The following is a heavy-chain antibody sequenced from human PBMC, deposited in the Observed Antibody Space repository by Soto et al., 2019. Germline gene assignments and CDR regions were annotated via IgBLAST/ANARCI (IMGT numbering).Heavy chain of an antibody. D-gene: IGHD3-10*01. V-gene: IGHV1-18*01. J-gene: IGHJ5*02. Sequence: QVQLVQSGAEVKKPGASVKVSCKASGYTFTSYGISWVRQAPGQGLEWMGWISAYNGNTNYAQKLQGRVTMTTDTAPSTGYMGLRSLRSDDTAVYYCAAGFGELSWFDPWGQGTLVTVSS. CDR3: AAGFGELSWFDP. CDR2: ISAYNGNT. CDR1: GYTFTSYG.